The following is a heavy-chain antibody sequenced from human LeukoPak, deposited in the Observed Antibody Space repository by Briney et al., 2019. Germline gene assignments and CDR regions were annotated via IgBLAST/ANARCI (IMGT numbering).Heavy chain of an antibody. Sequence: PSETLSLTCTVSGGSISGYYWSWFRQPPGKGLEWIGFVSSSGTTNYNPSLKGRVTIPLDTSENQFSLKLSSVTAADTAVYYCARHTTGSTYPLEHWGQGTLSPSPQ. V-gene: IGHV4-59*08. J-gene: IGHJ4*02. CDR1: GGSISGYY. D-gene: IGHD2-2*01. CDR2: VSSSGTT. CDR3: ARHTTGSTYPLEH.